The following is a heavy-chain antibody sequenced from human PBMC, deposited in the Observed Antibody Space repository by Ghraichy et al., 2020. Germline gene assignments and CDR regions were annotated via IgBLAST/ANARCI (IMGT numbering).Heavy chain of an antibody. Sequence: GGSLRLSCTASGFPFSNYVMNWGRQAPGKGLEWGSGIVGSGANTYYADTVMGRFTISRDNSKNTLYLQMNSLRADDTAVDYCVKDPPTTVTTTDYWGQGTLVTVSS. D-gene: IGHD4-17*01. CDR2: IVGSGANT. J-gene: IGHJ4*02. CDR3: VKDPPTTVTTTDY. CDR1: GFPFSNYV. V-gene: IGHV3-23*01.